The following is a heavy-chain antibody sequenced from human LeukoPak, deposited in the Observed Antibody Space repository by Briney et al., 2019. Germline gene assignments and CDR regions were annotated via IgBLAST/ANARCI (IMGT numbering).Heavy chain of an antibody. CDR2: INPNSGGT. V-gene: IGHV1-2*02. CDR3: TGDYGSGEGWFDP. D-gene: IGHD3-10*01. CDR1: GYTFTGFY. Sequence: ASVKVSCKASGYTFTGFYHWVRQAPGQGLEGMGWINPNSGGTNYAQKFQGRITMTRDTSISPDYMELTRLRSDDTAIYYCTGDYGSGEGWFDPWGQGTLVTVSS. J-gene: IGHJ5*02.